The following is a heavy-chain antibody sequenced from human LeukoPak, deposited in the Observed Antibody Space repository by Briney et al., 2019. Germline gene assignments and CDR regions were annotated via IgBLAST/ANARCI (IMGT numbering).Heavy chain of an antibody. V-gene: IGHV4-59*08. D-gene: IGHD7-27*01. CDR1: GGSISSYY. CDR2: IYYSGST. Sequence: SETLSLTCTVSGGSISSYYWSWIRQPPGKGLEWIGYIYYSGSTNYNPSLKSRVTISVDTSKNQFSLKLSSVTAADTAVYYCARLAWDYYGMDVWGQGTTVTVSS. J-gene: IGHJ6*02. CDR3: ARLAWDYYGMDV.